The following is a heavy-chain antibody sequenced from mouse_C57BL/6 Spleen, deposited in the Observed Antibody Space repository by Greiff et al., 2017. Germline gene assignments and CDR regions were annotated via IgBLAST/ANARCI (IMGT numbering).Heavy chain of an antibody. CDR2: IDPSDSET. Sequence: VKLQQPGAELVRPGSSVKLSCKASGYTFTSYWMHWVKQRPIQGLEWIGNIDPSDSETHYNQKFKDKATLTVDKSSSTAYMQLSSLTSEDSAVYYCARRYGNYVYAMDYWGQGTSVTVSS. J-gene: IGHJ4*01. CDR1: GYTFTSYW. V-gene: IGHV1-52*01. CDR3: ARRYGNYVYAMDY. D-gene: IGHD2-10*02.